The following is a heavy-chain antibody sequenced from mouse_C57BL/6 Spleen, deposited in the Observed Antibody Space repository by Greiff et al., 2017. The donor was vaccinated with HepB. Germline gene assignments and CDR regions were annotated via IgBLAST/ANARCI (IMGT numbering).Heavy chain of an antibody. V-gene: IGHV1-7*01. CDR3: ARKGLPDYSNPYYAMDY. Sequence: VQGVESGAELAKPGASVKLSCKASGYTFTSYWMHWVKQRPGQGLEWIGYINPSSGYTKYNQKFKDKATLTADKSSSTAYMQLSSLTYEDSAVYYCARKGLPDYSNPYYAMDYWGQGTSVTVSS. D-gene: IGHD2-5*01. J-gene: IGHJ4*01. CDR2: INPSSGYT. CDR1: GYTFTSYW.